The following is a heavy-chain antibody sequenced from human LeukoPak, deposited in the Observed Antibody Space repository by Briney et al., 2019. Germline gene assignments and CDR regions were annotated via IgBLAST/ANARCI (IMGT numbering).Heavy chain of an antibody. V-gene: IGHV4-38-2*01. J-gene: IGHJ5*02. D-gene: IGHD3-3*02. CDR2: IYYSGST. Sequence: SETLSLTCAVSAYSISSGYYWGWIRQPPGKGLEWIGSIYYSGSTYYNPSLKSRVTMSVDTSRNQFSLKLSSVTAADTAVYYCARGSLATVDRYNWFDPWGQGTLVTVSS. CDR3: ARGSLATVDRYNWFDP. CDR1: AYSISSGYY.